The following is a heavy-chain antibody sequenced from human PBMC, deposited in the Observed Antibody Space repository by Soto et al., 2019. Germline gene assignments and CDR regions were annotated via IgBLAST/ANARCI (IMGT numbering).Heavy chain of an antibody. V-gene: IGHV4-4*07. CDR1: GDSMTKYY. Sequence: QVQLQESGPGLVKPSETLSLTCNVSGDSMTKYYWSWILQPAGKGLEWIGRIYTSGSTNYNPSLKSRVTMSIDTSNKHFSLNLKSVTAADTAVYYCARTVGAAYYFDFWGQGALVTVSS. CDR2: IYTSGST. CDR3: ARTVGAAYYFDF. J-gene: IGHJ4*02. D-gene: IGHD1-26*01.